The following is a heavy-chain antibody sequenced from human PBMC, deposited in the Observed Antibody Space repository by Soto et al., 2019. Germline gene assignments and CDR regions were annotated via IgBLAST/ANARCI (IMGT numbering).Heavy chain of an antibody. CDR1: GFTFSSYE. CDR3: ARDFGTYYDILTGYYARDY. J-gene: IGHJ4*02. D-gene: IGHD3-9*01. V-gene: IGHV3-48*03. Sequence: EVQLVESGGGLVQPGGSLRLSCAASGFTFSSYEMNWVRQAPGKGLEWVSYISSSGSTIYYADSVKGRFTISRDNAKNSLYLQMNSLRAEDTAVYYCARDFGTYYDILTGYYARDYWGQGTLVTVSS. CDR2: ISSSGSTI.